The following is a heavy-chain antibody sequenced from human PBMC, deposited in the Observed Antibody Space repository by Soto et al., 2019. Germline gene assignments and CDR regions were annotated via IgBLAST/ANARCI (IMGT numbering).Heavy chain of an antibody. CDR3: ARAARFWSGSYGMGV. CDR2: IYYSGST. V-gene: IGHV4-59*01. Sequence: SETLSLTCTVSGGSISSYYWSWIRQPPGKGLGWIGYIYYSGSTNYNPSLKSRVTISVDTSKNQFSLKLSSVPAADTAVYYCARAARFWSGSYGMGVWGQGTTVTVSS. J-gene: IGHJ6*02. D-gene: IGHD3-3*01. CDR1: GGSISSYY.